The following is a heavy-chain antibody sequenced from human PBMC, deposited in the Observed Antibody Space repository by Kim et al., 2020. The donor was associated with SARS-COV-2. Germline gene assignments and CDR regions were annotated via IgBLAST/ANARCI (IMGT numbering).Heavy chain of an antibody. V-gene: IGHV5-51*01. D-gene: IGHD2-15*01. CDR3: ARVGYCSAYGCYFPESDQ. CDR1: GYSFINYW. CDR2: IHPADSDI. Sequence: GESLKISCKTSGYSFINYWLAWVRQMPGKGLEWMGIIHPADSDIRYSPSFQDRVTISADESITTAYLQWSSLKASDTAMYYCARVGYCSAYGCYFPESDQWGQGTLVTVSS. J-gene: IGHJ4*02.